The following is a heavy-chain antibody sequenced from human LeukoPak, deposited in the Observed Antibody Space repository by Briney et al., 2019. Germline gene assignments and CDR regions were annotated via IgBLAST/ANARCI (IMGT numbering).Heavy chain of an antibody. V-gene: IGHV1-24*01. D-gene: IGHD3-22*01. J-gene: IGHJ5*02. CDR3: ATALLYDSSGYYSFWFDP. CDR2: FDPEDGET. CDR1: GYTLTELS. Sequence: ASVKVSCKVSGYTLTELSMHWVRQAPGKGLEWMGGFDPEDGETIYAQKFQGRVTMTEDTSTDTAYMELSSLRSEDTAVYYCATALLYDSSGYYSFWFDPWGQGTLVTVSS.